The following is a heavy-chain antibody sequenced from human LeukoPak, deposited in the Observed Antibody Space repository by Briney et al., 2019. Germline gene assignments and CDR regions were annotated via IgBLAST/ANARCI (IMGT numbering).Heavy chain of an antibody. CDR3: TTESYYYDSSGYFFPPDY. V-gene: IGHV3-15*01. Sequence: GGSLRLSCAASGFTFSNAWMSWVRQAPGKGLEWVGRIKSKTDGGTTDHAAPVKGRFTISRDDSKNTLYLQMNSLKTEDTAVYYCTTESYYYDSSGYFFPPDYWGQGTLVTVSS. J-gene: IGHJ4*02. D-gene: IGHD3-22*01. CDR1: GFTFSNAW. CDR2: IKSKTDGGTT.